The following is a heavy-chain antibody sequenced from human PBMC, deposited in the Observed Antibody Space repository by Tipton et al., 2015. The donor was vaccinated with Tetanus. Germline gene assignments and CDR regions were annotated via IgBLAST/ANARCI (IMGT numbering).Heavy chain of an antibody. Sequence: SLRLSCAASGFTFDDYAMHWVRQAPGKGLEWASGISWNVGSIGYADSVKGRFTISRDNAKNSLYLQMNSLRAEDTAFYYCAKDIGDIVVVPTAPACDIWGQGTMVTVSS. V-gene: IGHV3-9*01. J-gene: IGHJ3*02. CDR1: GFTFDDYA. D-gene: IGHD2-2*01. CDR2: ISWNVGSI. CDR3: AKDIGDIVVVPTAPACDI.